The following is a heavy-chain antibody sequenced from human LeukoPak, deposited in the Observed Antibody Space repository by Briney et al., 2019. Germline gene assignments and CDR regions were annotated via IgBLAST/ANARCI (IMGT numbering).Heavy chain of an antibody. J-gene: IGHJ3*02. Sequence: SETLSLTCTVSGGSISSYYWSWIRQPPGKGLEWIGYIYYSGSTNYNPSLKSRVTMSVDTSKNQFSLKLSSVTAADTAVYYCARSVRTYYYDSSGPFHPDAFDIWGQGTMVTVSS. CDR2: IYYSGST. D-gene: IGHD3-22*01. CDR3: ARSVRTYYYDSSGPFHPDAFDI. CDR1: GGSISSYY. V-gene: IGHV4-59*01.